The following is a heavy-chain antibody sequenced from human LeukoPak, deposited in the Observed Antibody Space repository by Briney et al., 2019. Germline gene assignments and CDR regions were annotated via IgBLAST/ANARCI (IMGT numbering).Heavy chain of an antibody. CDR2: INHSGST. CDR3: ARAEGYCSGGSCYSYDY. D-gene: IGHD2-15*01. J-gene: IGHJ4*02. Sequence: SETLSLTCAVYGGSFSGYYWSWIRQPPGKGLEWIGEINHSGSTNYNPSLKSRVTISVDTSKNQFSLKLSSVTAADTAVYYCARAEGYCSGGSCYSYDYWGQGTLVTVSS. V-gene: IGHV4-34*01. CDR1: GGSFSGYY.